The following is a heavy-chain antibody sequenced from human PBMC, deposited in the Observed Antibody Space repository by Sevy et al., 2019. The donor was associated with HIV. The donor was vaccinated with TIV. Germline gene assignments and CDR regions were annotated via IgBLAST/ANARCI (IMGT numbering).Heavy chain of an antibody. D-gene: IGHD3-10*01. CDR1: GFTFSNYF. CDR2: ISSGSSYI. Sequence: GGSLRLSCAASGFTFSNYFINWVRQAPGKGLEWVSSISSGSSYIFYADSVKGRFTISRDNAKNSLYLHMNSLGAEDTAVYYCARGDYYGSLYYFDYWGPGTLVTISS. J-gene: IGHJ4*02. V-gene: IGHV3-21*01. CDR3: ARGDYYGSLYYFDY.